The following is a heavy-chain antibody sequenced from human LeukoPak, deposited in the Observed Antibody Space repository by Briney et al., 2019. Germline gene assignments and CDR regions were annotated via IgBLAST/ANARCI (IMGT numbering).Heavy chain of an antibody. V-gene: IGHV4-4*07. Sequence: SETLSLTCTVSGNSFGDYYWSWIRQPAGKGLEWIGRIYTSGSTTYNPSLKSRVTMSVDTPKSQFSLNLMSVTAADTAVYYCTRDTGTTGEVKFDPWGQGTLVTVSS. D-gene: IGHD4-17*01. J-gene: IGHJ5*02. CDR2: IYTSGST. CDR3: TRDTGTTGEVKFDP. CDR1: GNSFGDYY.